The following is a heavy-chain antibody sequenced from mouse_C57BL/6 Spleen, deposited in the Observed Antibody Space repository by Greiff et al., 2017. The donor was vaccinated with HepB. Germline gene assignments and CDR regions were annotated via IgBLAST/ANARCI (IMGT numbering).Heavy chain of an antibody. CDR3: ARWFYAPLYFDV. Sequence: VQLQQSGPELVKPGASVKISCKASGYTFTDYYMNWVKQSHGKSLEWIGDINPNNGGTSYNQKFKGKATLTVDKSSSTAYMELRSLTSEDSAVYYCARWFYAPLYFDVWGTGTTVTVSS. D-gene: IGHD2-3*01. CDR2: INPNNGGT. CDR1: GYTFTDYY. J-gene: IGHJ1*03. V-gene: IGHV1-26*01.